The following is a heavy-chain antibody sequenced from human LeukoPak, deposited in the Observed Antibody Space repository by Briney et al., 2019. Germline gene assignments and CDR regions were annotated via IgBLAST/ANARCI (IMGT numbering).Heavy chain of an antibody. CDR3: AREWEYYDSSGPGGGYYFDY. CDR2: IYSGGST. CDR1: GFTVSSNY. V-gene: IGHV3-53*01. Sequence: GSLRLSCAASGFTVSSNYMSWVRQAPGKGLEWVSVIYSGGSTYYADSVKGRFTISRDNSKNTLYLQMNSLRAEDTAVYYCAREWEYYDSSGPGGGYYFDYWGQGTLLTVSS. J-gene: IGHJ4*02. D-gene: IGHD3-22*01.